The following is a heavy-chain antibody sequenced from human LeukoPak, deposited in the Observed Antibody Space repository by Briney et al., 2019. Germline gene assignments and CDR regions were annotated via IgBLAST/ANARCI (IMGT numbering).Heavy chain of an antibody. D-gene: IGHD5-18*01. J-gene: IGHJ4*02. Sequence: GGSLRLSCAASGFTFSSYTMNWVRQAPGKGLEWVSSISSSSSYIYYADSLKGRFTISRDNAKNSLYLQMNSLRAEDTGVYYCAIVRGVYSYGHPYYFDYWGQGTLVTVSS. CDR1: GFTFSSYT. V-gene: IGHV3-21*01. CDR2: ISSSSSYI. CDR3: AIVRGVYSYGHPYYFDY.